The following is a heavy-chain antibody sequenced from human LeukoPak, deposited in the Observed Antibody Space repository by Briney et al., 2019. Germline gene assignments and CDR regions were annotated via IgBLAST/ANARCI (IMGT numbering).Heavy chain of an antibody. CDR2: ISYSGST. D-gene: IGHD6-25*01. V-gene: IGHV4-59*01. CDR1: GGSISSYY. J-gene: IGHJ5*02. Sequence: SETLSLTCTVSGGSISSYYWNWIRQPPGKGLEWIGYISYSGSTNYNPSLKSRVTISADTSKNQFSLKLTSVTAADTAVYYCARGASGTPNWFDPWGQGTLITVSS. CDR3: ARGASGTPNWFDP.